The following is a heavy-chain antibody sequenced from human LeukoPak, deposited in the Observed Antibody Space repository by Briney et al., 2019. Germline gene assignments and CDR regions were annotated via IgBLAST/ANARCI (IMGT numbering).Heavy chain of an antibody. CDR3: VKRRNNVYETSPWDPDY. V-gene: IGHV5-51*01. CDR1: GNSFANNW. D-gene: IGHD2-2*01. CDR2: ISPENSET. J-gene: IGHJ4*02. Sequence: GESLKISCKGSGNSFANNWIAWVRQMPGKGLEWMGIISPENSETHYSPAFQGQVTISVDRSITTAYLQWNSLKASDTAMYYCVKRRNNVYETSPWDPDYWGQGTLVTVSS.